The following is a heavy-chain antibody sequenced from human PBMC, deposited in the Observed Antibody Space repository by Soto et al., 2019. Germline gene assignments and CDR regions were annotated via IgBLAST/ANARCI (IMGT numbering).Heavy chain of an antibody. CDR3: ARGLRVLPGLRYEVSSSYFPKWGGFDY. CDR1: GGSFSGYY. D-gene: IGHD3-16*01. J-gene: IGHJ4*02. CDR2: INHSGST. Sequence: QVQLQQWGAGLLKPSETLSLTCAVYGGSFSGYYWSWIRQPPGKVLEWIGEINHSGSTNYNPSIKCRVTISVATSKNQFDRKRSSVTAADTAVYYCARGLRVLPGLRYEVSSSYFPKWGGFDYWGQGTLVTVSS. V-gene: IGHV4-34*01.